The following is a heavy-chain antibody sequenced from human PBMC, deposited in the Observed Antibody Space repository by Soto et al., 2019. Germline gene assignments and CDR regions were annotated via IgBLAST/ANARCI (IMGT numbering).Heavy chain of an antibody. CDR2: INPNSGGT. D-gene: IGHD3-10*01. CDR1: GYTFTGYY. V-gene: IGHV1-2*04. CDR3: ARAKRHTSGSYWWGKEPTRLGIDY. Sequence: ASVKVSCKASGYTFTGYYMHWVRQAPGQGLEWMGWINPNSGGTNYAQKFQGWVTMTRDTSISTAYMELSRLRSDDTAVYYCARAKRHTSGSYWWGKEPTRLGIDYWGQGTLVTVSS. J-gene: IGHJ4*02.